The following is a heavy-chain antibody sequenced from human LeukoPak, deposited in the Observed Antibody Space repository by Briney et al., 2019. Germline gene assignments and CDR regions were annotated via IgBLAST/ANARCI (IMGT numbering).Heavy chain of an antibody. Sequence: GGSLRLSCAASGFTFDDYAMHWVRQAPGKGLEWVSLISGAGGGTYYADSVKGRFTISRDNSKNSLYLQMNSLTTEDTAFYYCARDKARTNSWLGPWGQGTLVTVSS. CDR1: GFTFDDYA. V-gene: IGHV3-43*02. J-gene: IGHJ5*02. CDR2: ISGAGGGT. CDR3: ARDKARTNSWLGP.